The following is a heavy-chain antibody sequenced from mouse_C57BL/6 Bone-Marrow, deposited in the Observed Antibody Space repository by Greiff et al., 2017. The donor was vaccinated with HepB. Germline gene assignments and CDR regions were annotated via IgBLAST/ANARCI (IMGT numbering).Heavy chain of an antibody. Sequence: EVQLVESGGGLVQPGGSMKLSCVASGFTFSNYWMNWVRQSPEKGLEWVAQIRLKSDNYATHYAESVKGRFTISRDDSKSSVYLQMNNLRAEDTGIYYCTLSTMYFDYWGQGTTLTVSS. D-gene: IGHD2-1*01. CDR1: GFTFSNYW. CDR3: TLSTMYFDY. J-gene: IGHJ2*01. V-gene: IGHV6-3*01. CDR2: IRLKSDNYAT.